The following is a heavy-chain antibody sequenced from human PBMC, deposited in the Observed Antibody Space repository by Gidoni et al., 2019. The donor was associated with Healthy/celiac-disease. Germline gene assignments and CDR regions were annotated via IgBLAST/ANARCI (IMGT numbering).Heavy chain of an antibody. CDR2: FDPEDGET. J-gene: IGHJ3*02. CDR3: ATEVVPAAMGSDAFDI. CDR1: GYPLPELS. V-gene: IGHV1-24*01. D-gene: IGHD2-2*01. Sequence: QLQLVQSGAEAKKPGASVKVSCKVSGYPLPELSMHWVRQAPGKGLEWMGGFDPEDGETIYAQKFQGRVTMTEDTSTDTAYMELSSLRSEDTAVYYCATEVVPAAMGSDAFDIWGQGTMVTVSS.